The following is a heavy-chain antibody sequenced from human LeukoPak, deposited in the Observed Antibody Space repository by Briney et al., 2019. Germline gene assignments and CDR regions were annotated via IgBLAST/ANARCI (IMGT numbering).Heavy chain of an antibody. V-gene: IGHV3-7*01. CDR1: GFTFSSYW. D-gene: IGHD3-10*01. J-gene: IGHJ5*02. Sequence: PGGSLRLSCAASGFTFSSYWMSWVRQAPGKGLEWVANIKQDGSEKYYVDSVKGRFTISGDNAKNSLYLQMNSLRAEDTAVDYWARDRALGWFDPWGQGTLVTVSS. CDR3: ARDRALGWFDP. CDR2: IKQDGSEK.